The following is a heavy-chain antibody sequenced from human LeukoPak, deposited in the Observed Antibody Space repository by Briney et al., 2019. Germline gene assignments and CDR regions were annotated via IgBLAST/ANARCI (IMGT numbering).Heavy chain of an antibody. CDR1: GFTFSNYA. V-gene: IGHV3-23*01. CDR3: AKVGASWDFYFDY. CDR2: ITGSGGNT. D-gene: IGHD2-2*01. Sequence: GGSLRLSCAASGFTFSNYAMSWVRQAPGKGLEWVSAITGSGGNTYYADSVKGRFTISRDNSKNTVFLQMNSLRAEDTAVYYCAKVGASWDFYFDYWGQGTLVTVSS. J-gene: IGHJ4*02.